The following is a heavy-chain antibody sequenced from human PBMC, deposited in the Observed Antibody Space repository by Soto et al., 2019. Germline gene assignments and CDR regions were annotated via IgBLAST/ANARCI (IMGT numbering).Heavy chain of an antibody. D-gene: IGHD6-13*01. Sequence: SVKVSCKASGGTFSSYAISWMRQAPGQGLEWMGGIIPIFGTANYAQKFQGRVTITADESTSTAYMELSSLRSEDTAVYYCARWYSSSWIKYNWFDPWGQGTLVTVSS. CDR1: GGTFSSYA. CDR2: IIPIFGTA. CDR3: ARWYSSSWIKYNWFDP. V-gene: IGHV1-69*13. J-gene: IGHJ5*02.